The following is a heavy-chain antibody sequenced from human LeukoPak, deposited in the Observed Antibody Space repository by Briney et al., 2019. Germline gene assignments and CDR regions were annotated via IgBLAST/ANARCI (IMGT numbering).Heavy chain of an antibody. Sequence: GGSLRLSCAASGLTVSINYMSWVRQAPGKGLEWVSVLYSGGGTFYTDSVKDRFTISRDNFKNTLYLQTNSLRAEDTAVYYCARGVTSYYKDPFGDWGQGTLVIVSS. D-gene: IGHD1-26*01. J-gene: IGHJ4*02. CDR2: LYSGGGT. CDR1: GLTVSINY. V-gene: IGHV3-66*01. CDR3: ARGVTSYYKDPFGD.